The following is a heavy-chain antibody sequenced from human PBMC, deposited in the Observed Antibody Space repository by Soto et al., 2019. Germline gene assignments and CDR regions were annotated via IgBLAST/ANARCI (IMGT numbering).Heavy chain of an antibody. V-gene: IGHV4-4*02. CDR2: IYHSGST. D-gene: IGHD3-10*01. CDR3: ARARERVVTMGWFDP. CDR1: GGSISSSNW. Sequence: QVQLQESGPGLVKPSGTLSLTCAVSGGSISSSNWWSWVRQPPGKGLEWIGEIYHSGSTNYNPSLKRRGPISVDKSKNQIYLKLSSVTAADTAVYYCARARERVVTMGWFDPWGQGTLVTVSS. J-gene: IGHJ5*02.